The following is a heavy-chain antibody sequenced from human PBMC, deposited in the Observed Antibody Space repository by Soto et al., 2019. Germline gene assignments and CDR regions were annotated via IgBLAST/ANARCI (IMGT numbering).Heavy chain of an antibody. CDR2: IYHSVST. Sequence: QLQLQESGSGLVKPSQTLSLTCAVSGGSISSGGYSWSWIRQPPGKGLEWIGYIYHSVSTNYNPSSTRRITRAVDRSKTQFSLNLRSVTAADTAVYYCASEPDYWWQVTLVTVSS. CDR3: ASEPDY. J-gene: IGHJ4*02. CDR1: GGSISSGGYS. V-gene: IGHV4-30-2*01.